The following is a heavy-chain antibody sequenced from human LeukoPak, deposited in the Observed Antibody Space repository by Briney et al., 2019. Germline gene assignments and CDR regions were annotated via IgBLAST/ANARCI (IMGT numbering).Heavy chain of an antibody. J-gene: IGHJ4*02. CDR1: GFTFSSYA. CDR2: ISGSSTRT. Sequence: GGSLRLSCADSGFTFSSYAMSWVRQAPGKGLEWVSSISGSSTRTYYADSVKGRFTVSRDNPKNTLYLQMNILRAEDTAVYYCAKQRDYYDSSGYYRGYYFDYWGQGTLVTVSS. CDR3: AKQRDYYDSSGYYRGYYFDY. D-gene: IGHD3-22*01. V-gene: IGHV3-23*01.